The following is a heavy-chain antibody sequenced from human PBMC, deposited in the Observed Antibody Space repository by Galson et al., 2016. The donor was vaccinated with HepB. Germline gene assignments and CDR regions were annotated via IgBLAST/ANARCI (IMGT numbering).Heavy chain of an antibody. CDR1: GFIFSKYW. D-gene: IGHD2/OR15-2a*01. CDR2: IKFSGSER. Sequence: SLRLSCAASGFIFSKYWMSWVRQAPGKGLEWVANIKFSGSERYYVDSVRGRFTISRDNAENSLYLQMNNLRAEDTAVYYCSRDVGYCDSVDCYYFDYWGQGSLVSVSS. J-gene: IGHJ4*02. CDR3: SRDVGYCDSVDCYYFDY. V-gene: IGHV3-7*01.